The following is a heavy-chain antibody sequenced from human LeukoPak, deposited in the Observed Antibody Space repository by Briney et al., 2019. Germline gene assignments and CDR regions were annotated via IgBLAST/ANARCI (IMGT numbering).Heavy chain of an antibody. J-gene: IGHJ4*02. Sequence: QPGRSLRLSCAASGFTFSSYGMHWVRQAPGKGLEWVAVISYDGSNTYYADSVKGRFTISRDNSKNTLYLQMNTLRAEDTALYYCAKDPFSCRSSGCHGIDYWGQGTLVTVSS. V-gene: IGHV3-30*18. CDR2: ISYDGSNT. D-gene: IGHD6-19*01. CDR1: GFTFSSYG. CDR3: AKDPFSCRSSGCHGIDY.